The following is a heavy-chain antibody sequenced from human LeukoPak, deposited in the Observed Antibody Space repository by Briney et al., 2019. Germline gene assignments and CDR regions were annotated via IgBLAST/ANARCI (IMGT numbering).Heavy chain of an antibody. D-gene: IGHD6-13*01. Sequence: GGSLRLSCAASGFTFSSYEMNWVRQAPGKGLEWVSYISSSGSTIYYADSVKGRFTFSRDNAKNSLYLQMNSLRAEDTAVYYCARGGGSWYGIDYWGQGTLVTVSS. CDR2: ISSSGSTI. CDR1: GFTFSSYE. CDR3: ARGGGSWYGIDY. J-gene: IGHJ4*02. V-gene: IGHV3-48*03.